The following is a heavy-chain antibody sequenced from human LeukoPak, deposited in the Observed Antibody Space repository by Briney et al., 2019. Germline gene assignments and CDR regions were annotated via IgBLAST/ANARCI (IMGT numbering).Heavy chain of an antibody. CDR3: ARVPLKNCGGDCPFFDY. V-gene: IGHV4-30-4*01. Sequence: PSQTLSLTCTVSGGSISSGDYYWSWIRQPPGKGLGWIGYIYYSGSTYYNPSLKSRVTISVDTSKNQFSLKLSSVTAADTAVYYCARVPLKNCGGDCPFFDYWGQGTLVTVSS. CDR2: IYYSGST. J-gene: IGHJ4*02. CDR1: GGSISSGDYY. D-gene: IGHD2-21*02.